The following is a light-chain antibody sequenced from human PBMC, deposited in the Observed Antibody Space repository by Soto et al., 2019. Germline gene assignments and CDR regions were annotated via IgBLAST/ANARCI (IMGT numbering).Light chain of an antibody. CDR1: QSVSSTY. CDR2: GAT. CDR3: QQFGDSLT. J-gene: IGKJ3*01. V-gene: IGKV3-20*01. Sequence: EIVLTQSPGTLSLSPGERATLSCRASQSVSSTYLVWYQQKHGQAPRLLIYGATSRASGIPDRFSGSGSGTDFALTISRLEPEDFAVYYCQQFGDSLTFGPGTKVDIK.